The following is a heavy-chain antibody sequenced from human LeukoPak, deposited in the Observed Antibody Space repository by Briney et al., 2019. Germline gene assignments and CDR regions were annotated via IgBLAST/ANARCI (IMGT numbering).Heavy chain of an antibody. Sequence: GGSLRLSCAASGFIFSSFDMRWVRQAPGKGLEWVSSISGSSGSTYYADSVKGRFTISRDNSKNTLYLQMNSLRAEDTAVYYCAREYSGIAAAGTFDYWGQGTLVTVSS. CDR2: ISGSSGST. D-gene: IGHD6-13*01. V-gene: IGHV3-23*01. CDR3: AREYSGIAAAGTFDY. J-gene: IGHJ4*02. CDR1: GFIFSSFD.